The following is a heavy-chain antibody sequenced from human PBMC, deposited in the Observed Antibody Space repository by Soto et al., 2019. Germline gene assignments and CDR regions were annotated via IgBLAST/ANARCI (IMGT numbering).Heavy chain of an antibody. Sequence: QVQLVQSGAEVKKPGSSVKVSCKASGGTFSSYTISWVRQAPGQGLEWMGRIIPILGIANYAQKFQGRVTITADKSTSPAYMELSSLRSEDTAVYYCARLGPQRGYCSGGSCSPDYWGQGTLVTVSS. V-gene: IGHV1-69*02. CDR3: ARLGPQRGYCSGGSCSPDY. CDR2: IIPILGIA. D-gene: IGHD2-15*01. CDR1: GGTFSSYT. J-gene: IGHJ4*02.